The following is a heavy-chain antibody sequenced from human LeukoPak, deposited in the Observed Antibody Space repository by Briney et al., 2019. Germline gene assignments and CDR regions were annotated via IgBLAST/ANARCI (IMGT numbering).Heavy chain of an antibody. CDR3: ARDSNNWNDLNYFDY. CDR2: IIPILGIA. V-gene: IGHV1-69*04. J-gene: IGHJ4*02. Sequence: ASVKVSCTASGGTFSIYAISWVRQAPGQGLEWMGRIIPILGIANYAQKFQGRVTITADKSTSTAYMELRSLRSDDTAVYYCARDSNNWNDLNYFDYWGQGTLVTVSS. CDR1: GGTFSIYA. D-gene: IGHD1-1*01.